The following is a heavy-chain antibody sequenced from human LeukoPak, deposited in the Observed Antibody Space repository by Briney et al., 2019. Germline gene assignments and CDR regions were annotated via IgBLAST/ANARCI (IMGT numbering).Heavy chain of an antibody. J-gene: IGHJ3*02. D-gene: IGHD3-16*01. V-gene: IGHV3-23*01. CDR1: GFNFDQYA. CDR3: AKCSSSYGNDALDI. CDR2: ISGGGAKT. Sequence: RGGSLRLSCAASGFNFDQYAMNWVRQAPGNGLEWVSFISGGGAKTFYADSVKGRFSISRDNSKNTVYLHMNSLRAEDTAIYYCAKCSSSYGNDALDIWGQGTMVTVSS.